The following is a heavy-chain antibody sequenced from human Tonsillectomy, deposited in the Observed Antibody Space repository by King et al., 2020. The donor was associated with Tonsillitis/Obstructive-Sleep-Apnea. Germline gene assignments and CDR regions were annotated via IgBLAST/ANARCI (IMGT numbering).Heavy chain of an antibody. J-gene: IGHJ3*02. Sequence: VQLVESGGGLVQPGGSLRVSCAASGFTFSNYALSWVRQAPGKGLEWVSGISDSGGSTHYADSVKGRITISRDNSKNTLYLQMNSLRAEDTAIYYCAKSRSHVASDAFDMWGQGALVTVSS. CDR3: AKSRSHVASDAFDM. D-gene: IGHD3-10*02. CDR1: GFTFSNYA. CDR2: ISDSGGST. V-gene: IGHV3-23*04.